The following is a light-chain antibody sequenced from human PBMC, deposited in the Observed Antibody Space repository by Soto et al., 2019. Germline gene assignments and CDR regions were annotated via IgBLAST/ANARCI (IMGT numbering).Light chain of an antibody. CDR1: QSISSY. CDR3: QHYNTMWT. V-gene: IGKV1-39*01. CDR2: AAS. J-gene: IGKJ1*01. Sequence: DIQMTQSPSSLSASVGDRVTITCRASQSISSYLNWYQQKPGKAPNLLIYAASSLQSGVPSRFSGSGSGTEFTLTISSLQPEDFATYYCQHYNTMWTFGQGTKVDIK.